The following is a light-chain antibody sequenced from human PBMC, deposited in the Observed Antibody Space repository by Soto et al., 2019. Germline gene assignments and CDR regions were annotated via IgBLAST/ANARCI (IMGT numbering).Light chain of an antibody. J-gene: IGLJ3*02. CDR1: NSDVGKHDF. CDR2: EVN. CDR3: CSYTSSETVV. Sequence: QSALTQPASVSGTPGQSITISCTGTNSDVGKHDFVSWYQHYPDKAPKFIIYEVNKRPSGVSHRFSGSKSGSTASLTISGLQAEDEAHYYCCSYTSSETVVFGGGTQLTVL. V-gene: IGLV2-23*02.